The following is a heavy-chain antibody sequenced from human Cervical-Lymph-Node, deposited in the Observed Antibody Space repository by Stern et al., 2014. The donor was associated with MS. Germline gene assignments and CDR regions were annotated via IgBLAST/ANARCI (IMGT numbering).Heavy chain of an antibody. V-gene: IGHV3-15*01. Sequence: EVQLVQSGGGLAEPGGSLRLSCTSSGFSLSNDWMSGVRQAPGKGLAWVGRMQRKSEGGTTDYPAPVKGRFTIFRDDSANTLFLQMNSLKTEDTAVYYCTTSCYDFWSGYTPPDYWGQGTLVTVSS. D-gene: IGHD3-3*01. CDR2: MQRKSEGGTT. CDR1: GFSLSNDW. J-gene: IGHJ4*02. CDR3: TTSCYDFWSGYTPPDY.